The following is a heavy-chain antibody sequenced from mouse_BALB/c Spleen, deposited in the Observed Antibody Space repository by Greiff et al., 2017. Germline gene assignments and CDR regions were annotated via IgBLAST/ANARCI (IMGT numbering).Heavy chain of an antibody. CDR1: GFTFSNYW. V-gene: IGHV6-6*02. CDR2: IRLKSNNYAT. Sequence: EVKVEESGGGLVQPGGSMKLSCVASGFTFSNYWMNWVRQSPEKGLEWVAEIRLKSNNYATHYAESVKGRFTISRDDSKSSVYLQMNNLRAEDTGIYYCTRNIYYAMDYWGQGTSVTVSS. CDR3: TRNIYYAMDY. J-gene: IGHJ4*01.